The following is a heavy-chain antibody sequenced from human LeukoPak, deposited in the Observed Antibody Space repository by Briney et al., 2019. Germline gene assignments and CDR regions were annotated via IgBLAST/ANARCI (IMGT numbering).Heavy chain of an antibody. J-gene: IGHJ4*02. CDR3: AREDCSSTSCYFKFDY. CDR2: ISSSSSYI. CDR1: GFTFSSYN. Sequence: PGGSLRLSCAASGFTFSSYNMNWVRQAPGKGLEWVSSISSSSSYIYYADSVKGRFTISRDNAKNSLYLRMNSLRAEDTAVYYCAREDCSSTSCYFKFDYWGQGTLVTVSS. D-gene: IGHD2-2*01. V-gene: IGHV3-21*01.